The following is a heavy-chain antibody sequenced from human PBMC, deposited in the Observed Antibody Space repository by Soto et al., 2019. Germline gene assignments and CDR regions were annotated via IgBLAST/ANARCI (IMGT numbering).Heavy chain of an antibody. CDR2: IYYSGST. J-gene: IGHJ4*02. V-gene: IGHV4-31*03. CDR1: GGSISSGGYY. Sequence: PSETLSLTCTVSGGSISSGGYYWSWIRQHPGKGLEWIGYIYYSGSTYYNPSLKSRVTISADTSKNQFSLKLSSVTVADTAVYYCARDPRVLKMATVFDYWGQGTLVTVSS. CDR3: ARDPRVLKMATVFDY. D-gene: IGHD4-4*01.